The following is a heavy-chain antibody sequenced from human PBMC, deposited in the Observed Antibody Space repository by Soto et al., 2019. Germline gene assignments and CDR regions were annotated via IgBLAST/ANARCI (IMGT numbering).Heavy chain of an antibody. CDR1: GFTFSSHG. CDR2: ISDDGSNK. Sequence: QVQLVESGGGVVQPGRSLRLSCAASGFTFSSHGMHWVRQAPGKGLEWVAVISDDGSNKYYADSVKGRFTISRDNSKNTLYLQMNSLRAEDTAVYYCANYCRSTSCFSGGLEHWGQGTLVTVSS. V-gene: IGHV3-30*18. CDR3: ANYCRSTSCFSGGLEH. D-gene: IGHD2-2*01. J-gene: IGHJ4*02.